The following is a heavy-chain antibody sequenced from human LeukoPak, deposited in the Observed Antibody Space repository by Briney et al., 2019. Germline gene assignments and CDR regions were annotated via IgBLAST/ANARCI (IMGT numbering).Heavy chain of an antibody. V-gene: IGHV3-43D*03. CDR3: AKDGGLYYGSGSYPNYFDY. D-gene: IGHD3-10*01. J-gene: IGHJ4*02. Sequence: SGGSLRLSCAASGFTFDDYAMHWVRQAPGKGLEWVSLISWDGGSTYYADSVKGRFTISRDNSKNSLYLQMNSLRAEDTALYYCAKDGGLYYGSGSYPNYFDYWGQGTLVTVSS. CDR2: ISWDGGST. CDR1: GFTFDDYA.